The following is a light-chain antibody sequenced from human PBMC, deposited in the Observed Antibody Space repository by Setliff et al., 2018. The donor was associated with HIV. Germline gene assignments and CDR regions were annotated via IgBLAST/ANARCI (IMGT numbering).Light chain of an antibody. Sequence: GGRVTITCRANQGISSSWLAWYQQKPGKAPKLLIYAASSLQSGVPSRFSGSGSGTDFTLSISSLQPEDFATYYCQQANSFPRTFGQGTKVDIK. J-gene: IGKJ1*01. CDR2: AAS. V-gene: IGKV1-12*01. CDR3: QQANSFPRT. CDR1: QGISSSW.